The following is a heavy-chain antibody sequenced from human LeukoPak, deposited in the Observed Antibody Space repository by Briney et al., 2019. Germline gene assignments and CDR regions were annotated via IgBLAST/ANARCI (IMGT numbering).Heavy chain of an antibody. D-gene: IGHD3-22*01. CDR2: ISAYNGNT. J-gene: IGHJ4*02. Sequence: ASVKVSCKASGYTFTGYGISWVRQAPGQGLEWMGWISAYNGNTNYAQKLQGRVTMTTDTSTSTAYMELRSLRSDDTAVYYCARDLAEYYYDSSPTRNWGQGTLVTVSS. CDR3: ARDLAEYYYDSSPTRN. V-gene: IGHV1-18*01. CDR1: GYTFTGYG.